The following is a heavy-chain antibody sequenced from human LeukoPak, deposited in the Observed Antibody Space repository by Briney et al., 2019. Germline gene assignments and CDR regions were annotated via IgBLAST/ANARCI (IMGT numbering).Heavy chain of an antibody. D-gene: IGHD3-22*01. Sequence: GGSLRLSCAASGFTFSSYAMSWVRQAPGKGLEWVSAISGSGGSTYYADSVKGRFTISRDNSKNSLYLQINSLKTEDTAVYYCARGSSGQGDYWGQGTLVTVSS. V-gene: IGHV3-23*01. CDR3: ARGSSGQGDY. J-gene: IGHJ4*02. CDR1: GFTFSSYA. CDR2: ISGSGGST.